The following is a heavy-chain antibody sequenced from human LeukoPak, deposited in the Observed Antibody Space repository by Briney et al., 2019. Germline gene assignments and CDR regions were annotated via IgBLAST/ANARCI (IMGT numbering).Heavy chain of an antibody. CDR3: ATTTIRLGY. J-gene: IGHJ4*02. D-gene: IGHD1-26*01. Sequence: SETLSLTCTVSGGSISSSSHYWGWIRQPPGKGLEWIGSMYYRGSTYHNPSLKSRVTISVDTSKNQFSLKLSSVAAADTAVYYCATTTIRLGYWGQGTLVTVSS. CDR1: GGSISSSSHY. V-gene: IGHV4-39*07. CDR2: MYYRGST.